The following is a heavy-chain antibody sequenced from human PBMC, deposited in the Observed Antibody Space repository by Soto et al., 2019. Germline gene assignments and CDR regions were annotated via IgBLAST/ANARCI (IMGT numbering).Heavy chain of an antibody. CDR3: ARHGDSSGYYFDY. CDR1: GYSISSGYY. V-gene: IGHV4-38-2*01. D-gene: IGHD3-22*01. CDR2: IYHSGST. J-gene: IGHJ4*02. Sequence: SETLSLTCAVSGYSISSGYYWGWIRQPPGKGLEWIGSIYHSGSTYYIPSLKSRVTISVDTSKNQFSLKLSSVTAADTAVYYCARHGDSSGYYFDYWGQGTLVTVSS.